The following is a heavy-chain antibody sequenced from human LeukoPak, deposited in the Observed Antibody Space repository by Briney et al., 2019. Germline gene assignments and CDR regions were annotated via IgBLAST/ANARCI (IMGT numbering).Heavy chain of an antibody. Sequence: ASVKVPCKASGYTFTGYYMHWVRQAPGQGLEWMGWINPNSGGTNYAQKFQGRVTMTRDTSISTAYMELSRLRSDDTAVYYCARGNLRVDIVATVRIDYWGQGTLVTVSS. V-gene: IGHV1-2*02. CDR3: ARGNLRVDIVATVRIDY. CDR2: INPNSGGT. J-gene: IGHJ4*02. CDR1: GYTFTGYY. D-gene: IGHD5-12*01.